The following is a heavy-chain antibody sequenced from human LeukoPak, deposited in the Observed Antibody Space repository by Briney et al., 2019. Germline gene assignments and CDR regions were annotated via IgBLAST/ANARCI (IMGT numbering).Heavy chain of an antibody. CDR1: GYTFTGYY. Sequence: ASVKVSCKTSGYTFTGYYMHWVRQAPGQGLEWMGWISAYNGNTNYAQKLQGRVTMTTDTSTSTAYMELRSLRSDDTAVYYCARDAGIAVAGTGNGWFDPWGQGTLVTVSS. J-gene: IGHJ5*02. D-gene: IGHD6-19*01. CDR3: ARDAGIAVAGTGNGWFDP. V-gene: IGHV1-18*04. CDR2: ISAYNGNT.